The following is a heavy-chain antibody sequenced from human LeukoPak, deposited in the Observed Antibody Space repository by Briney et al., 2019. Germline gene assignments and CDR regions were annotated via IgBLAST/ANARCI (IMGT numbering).Heavy chain of an antibody. D-gene: IGHD5-12*01. CDR1: GFTFSSYS. V-gene: IGHV3-21*01. CDR2: ISSGSSYI. J-gene: IGHJ6*03. Sequence: GGSLRLSCAASGFTFSSYSMNWVRQAPGKGQEWVSSISSGSSYIYYADSVKGRFTISRDNAKNSLYLQMNSLSAEDTAVYYCACTSGYDFSSYYYYYMDVWGKGTTVTVSS. CDR3: ACTSGYDFSSYYYYYMDV.